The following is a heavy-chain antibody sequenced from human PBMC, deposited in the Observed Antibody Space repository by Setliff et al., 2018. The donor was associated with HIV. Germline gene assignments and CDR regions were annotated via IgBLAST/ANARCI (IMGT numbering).Heavy chain of an antibody. CDR1: GGSSSNGDFY. V-gene: IGHV4-39*01. J-gene: IGHJ5*02. CDR2: IYYRGAT. Sequence: SETLSLTCTVPGGSSSNGDFYWGWIRQSPGKGLEWIGSIYYRGATYYNPTLQSRVTISADTSKNQFYLKLTFVTAADTAFYYCAIPYDRLYAWGQGVLVTVSS. CDR3: AIPYDRLYA. D-gene: IGHD3-22*01.